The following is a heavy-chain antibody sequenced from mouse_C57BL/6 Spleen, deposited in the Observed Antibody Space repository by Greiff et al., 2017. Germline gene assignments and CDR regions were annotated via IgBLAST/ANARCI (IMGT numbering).Heavy chain of an antibody. D-gene: IGHD2-3*01. CDR1: GFSLTSYA. CDR3: AGNHDGYYDAMDY. CDR2: IWTGGGT. Sequence: VMLVESGPGLVAPSPSLSITCTVSGFSLTSYAISWVRQPPGKGLEWLGVIWTGGGTNYNSALKSRLSISKDNSKSQVFLKMNSLQTDDTARYYCAGNHDGYYDAMDYWGQGTSVTVSS. J-gene: IGHJ4*01. V-gene: IGHV2-9-1*01.